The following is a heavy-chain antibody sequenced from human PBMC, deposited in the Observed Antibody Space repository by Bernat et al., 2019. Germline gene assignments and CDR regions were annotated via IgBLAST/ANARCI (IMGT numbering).Heavy chain of an antibody. J-gene: IGHJ4*02. D-gene: IGHD3-10*01. Sequence: QVQLVESGGGVVQPGRSLRLSCAASGFTFSNYAIHWVRQAPGKGLEWVAVISNDGNNKYYADSVKGRFTISRDNSQNTLYLQMNSLRAEDTAVYYCARDHDYSSGTYFDYWGQGTLVTVSS. CDR1: GFTFSNYA. CDR2: ISNDGNNK. V-gene: IGHV3-30*01. CDR3: ARDHDYSSGTYFDY.